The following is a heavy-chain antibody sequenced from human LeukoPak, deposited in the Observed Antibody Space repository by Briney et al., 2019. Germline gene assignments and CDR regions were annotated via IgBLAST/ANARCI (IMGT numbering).Heavy chain of an antibody. CDR3: AREEGLDTAMFFDY. V-gene: IGHV3-30*04. Sequence: GGSLRLYCAAAGYTFRSYAMHWVRQSPGKGLEWVAVRSYDGSNKYYADSVKGRFTISRDNSKNTLYLQMNSLRAEDTAVYYCAREEGLDTAMFFDYWGQGTLVTVSS. J-gene: IGHJ4*02. CDR2: RSYDGSNK. CDR1: GYTFRSYA. D-gene: IGHD5-18*01.